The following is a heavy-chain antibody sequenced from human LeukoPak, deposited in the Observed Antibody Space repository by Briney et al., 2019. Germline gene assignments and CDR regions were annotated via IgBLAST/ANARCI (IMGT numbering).Heavy chain of an antibody. D-gene: IGHD6-19*01. CDR3: AAGIPVAGKVV. V-gene: IGHV3-30*10. J-gene: IGHJ4*02. CDR1: GFSFGDYA. CDR2: ISYDETHK. Sequence: GRSLRLSCEGSGFSFGDYAMHWVRQAPGKRPNWVAVISYDETHKYYTDSVKGRFTISRDNSKNTLFLLMNSLKSEDTGAYYCAAGIPVAGKVVWGQGTLVTVSS.